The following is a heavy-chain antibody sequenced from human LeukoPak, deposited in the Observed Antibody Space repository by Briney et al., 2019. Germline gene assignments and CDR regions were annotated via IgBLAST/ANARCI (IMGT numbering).Heavy chain of an antibody. CDR3: AKGADYGDYVDFDY. V-gene: IGHV3-23*01. J-gene: IGHJ4*02. CDR1: GFTISSYA. D-gene: IGHD4-17*01. Sequence: PGGSLRVSCEGSGFTISSYAMSWVRQAPGKGLEWVSAISGSGGSAYYADSVKGRFTISRDNSKNTLYLQMNSLRAEDTAVYYCAKGADYGDYVDFDYWGQGTLVTVSS. CDR2: ISGSGGSA.